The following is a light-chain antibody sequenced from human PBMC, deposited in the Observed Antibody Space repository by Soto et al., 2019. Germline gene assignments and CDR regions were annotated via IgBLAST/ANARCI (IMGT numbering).Light chain of an antibody. V-gene: IGKV3-11*01. J-gene: IGKJ4*01. CDR2: DAS. CDR3: QQRSNWPPSLT. CDR1: QSINNY. Sequence: EIVLTQSPATLSLSPGERATLSCRASQSINNYLAWYQQKPGQAPRLLIYDASNRATGIPARFSGSGSGTDFTLTISSLEPEDFAVYYCQQRSNWPPSLTFGGWTKVEFK.